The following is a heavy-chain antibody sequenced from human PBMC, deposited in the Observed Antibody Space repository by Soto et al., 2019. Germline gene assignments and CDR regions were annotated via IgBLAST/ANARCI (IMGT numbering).Heavy chain of an antibody. J-gene: IGHJ4*02. CDR1: SGSISSSNW. CDR2: IYHSGST. D-gene: IGHD2-15*01. V-gene: IGHV4-4*02. CDR3: ARTVVAASYFDY. Sequence: QVQLQESGPGLVKPSGTLSLTCAVSSGSISSSNWWSWVRQPPGKGLELIGEIYHSGSTNYNPPLKSRVTISVDKSKHQFSLKLSSVTAAYTAVYYCARTVVAASYFDYWGQGTLVTVSS.